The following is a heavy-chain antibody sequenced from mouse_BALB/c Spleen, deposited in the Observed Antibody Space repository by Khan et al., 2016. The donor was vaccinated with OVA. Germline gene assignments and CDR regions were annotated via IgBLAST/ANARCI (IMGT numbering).Heavy chain of an antibody. V-gene: IGHV1S81*02. CDR2: INPSNGGT. CDR1: GYTFTSYY. J-gene: IGHJ2*01. Sequence: QVQLQQPGAELVKPGASVKLSCKASGYTFTSYYIYWVKQRPGQGLEWIGGINPSNGGTNFNEKFKNKATLTVDKSSSTAYIQLSSLTSEDSAVYYCARLRSRCFDIWGQGTTLTVSS. CDR3: ARLRSRCFDI.